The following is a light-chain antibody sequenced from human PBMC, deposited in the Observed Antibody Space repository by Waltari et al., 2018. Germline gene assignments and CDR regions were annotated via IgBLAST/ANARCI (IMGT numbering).Light chain of an antibody. Sequence: QSALTQPASVSGSPGQSITISCTGTSSDVGGYNYVSWYQHHPGKAPKVKIFDVTKRPSGVSNRLSGSKSGNTASLTISGLQAEDEADYYFSSYTSSSTSLYVFGTGTKVTVL. CDR3: SSYTSSSTSLYV. V-gene: IGLV2-14*03. CDR1: SSDVGGYNY. CDR2: DVT. J-gene: IGLJ1*01.